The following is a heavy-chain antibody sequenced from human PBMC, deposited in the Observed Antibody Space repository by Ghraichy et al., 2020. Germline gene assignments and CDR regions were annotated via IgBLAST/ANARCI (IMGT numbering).Heavy chain of an antibody. Sequence: GGSLRLSCAASGFTVSSNYMSWVRQAPGKGLEWVSVIYSGGSTYYADSVKGRFTISRGNSKNTLYLQMYSLRAEDTAVYYCASGYGTYGMDVWGQGTTVTVSS. CDR2: IYSGGST. V-gene: IGHV3-53*01. D-gene: IGHD1-14*01. J-gene: IGHJ6*02. CDR1: GFTVSSNY. CDR3: ASGYGTYGMDV.